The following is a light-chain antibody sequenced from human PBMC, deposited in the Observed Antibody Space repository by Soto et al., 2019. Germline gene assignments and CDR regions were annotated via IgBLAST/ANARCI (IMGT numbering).Light chain of an antibody. Sequence: SALTQPASVCGSPGQSINISCTGTSSDVGGYNYVSWYQQHPGKAPKLMIYAVSNRPSGVSNRFSGSKSGNTASLTISGLQAEDEADYYCSSYTSSSTLLFGGGTKLTVL. CDR1: SSDVGGYNY. CDR2: AVS. J-gene: IGLJ2*01. V-gene: IGLV2-14*01. CDR3: SSYTSSSTLL.